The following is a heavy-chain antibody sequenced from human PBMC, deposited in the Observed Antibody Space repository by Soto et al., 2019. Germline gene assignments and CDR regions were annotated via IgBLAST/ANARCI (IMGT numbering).Heavy chain of an antibody. D-gene: IGHD3-10*01. CDR2: IYYSGST. Sequence: PSETLSLTCTVSGGSISSGDYYWSWIRQPPGKGLEWIGYIYYSGSTYYNPSLKSRVTISVDTSKNQFSLKLSSVTAADTAVYYCARRTPGSGSYPPIEFDPWGQGTLVTVSP. CDR3: ARRTPGSGSYPPIEFDP. CDR1: GGSISSGDYY. V-gene: IGHV4-30-4*01. J-gene: IGHJ5*02.